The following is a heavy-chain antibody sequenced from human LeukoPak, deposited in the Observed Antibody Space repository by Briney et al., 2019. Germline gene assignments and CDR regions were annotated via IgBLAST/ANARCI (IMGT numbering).Heavy chain of an antibody. CDR1: GYSFTSYW. CDR2: IDPSDSYT. Sequence: GASLEISCKGSGYSFTSYWISWGRQMPGKGLEWMGRIDPSDSYTNYSPSFQGHVTISADKSISTAYLQWSSLKASDTAMYYCARDYGDYFDYWGQGTLVTVSS. J-gene: IGHJ4*02. V-gene: IGHV5-10-1*01. D-gene: IGHD4-17*01. CDR3: ARDYGDYFDY.